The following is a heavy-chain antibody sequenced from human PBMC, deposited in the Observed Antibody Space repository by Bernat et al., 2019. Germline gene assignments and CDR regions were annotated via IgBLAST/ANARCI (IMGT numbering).Heavy chain of an antibody. CDR3: AKDKGLDH. J-gene: IGHJ4*02. CDR1: GFTFSSYG. Sequence: QVQLVESGGGVVQPGRSLRLSCAASGFTFSSYGMHWVRQAPGKGLEWVAVISYDGSNKYYADSVKGRFTISRDNSKNTLYLQMNSLRAEDTAVYYCAKDKGLDHWGQGTLVTVSS. V-gene: IGHV3-30*18. CDR2: ISYDGSNK.